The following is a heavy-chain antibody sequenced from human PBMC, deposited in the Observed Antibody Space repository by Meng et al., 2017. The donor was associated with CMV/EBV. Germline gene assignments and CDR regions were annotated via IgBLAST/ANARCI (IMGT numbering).Heavy chain of an antibody. CDR1: GFTFSSYW. CDR3: ARGGGFCSVAGCYGIDY. D-gene: IGHD2-2*01. J-gene: IGHJ4*02. CDR2: INSDGSST. V-gene: IGHV3-74*01. Sequence: GESLKISCAASGFTFSSYWMHWVRQAPGKGLVWVSRINSDGSSTSYADSVKGRFTISRDNAKNTLYLQMNSLRTEDTAVYYCARGGGFCSVAGCYGIDYWGQGTVVTVSS.